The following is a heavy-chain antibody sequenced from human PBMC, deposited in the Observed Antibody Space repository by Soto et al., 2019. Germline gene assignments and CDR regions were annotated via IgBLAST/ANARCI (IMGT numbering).Heavy chain of an antibody. V-gene: IGHV3-23*01. CDR2: ISGGGATT. CDR3: AKDEGSYYYGMDV. J-gene: IGHJ6*02. Sequence: GGSRRRSWAASGFTFINYGMSWVRQAPGKGLEWVSAISGGGATTYYADSVKGRFTISRDTSKNTLYLQMNSLRAEDTAVYYCAKDEGSYYYGMDVWGQGTTVTVSS. CDR1: GFTFINYG.